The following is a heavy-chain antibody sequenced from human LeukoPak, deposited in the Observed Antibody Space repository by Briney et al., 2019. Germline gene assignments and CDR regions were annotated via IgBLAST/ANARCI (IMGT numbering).Heavy chain of an antibody. V-gene: IGHV4-4*07. CDR3: APALWFGEPHSWFDP. CDR1: GGSISEYY. J-gene: IGHJ5*02. D-gene: IGHD3-10*01. Sequence: SETLSLTCTVSGGSISEYYWSWIRQTAGKGLQYIGRINSSGSTNYNPSLKSRVTMSVDPSKNQFSLKLTSVTAADTAVYYCAPALWFGEPHSWFDPWGQGTLVTVPS. CDR2: INSSGST.